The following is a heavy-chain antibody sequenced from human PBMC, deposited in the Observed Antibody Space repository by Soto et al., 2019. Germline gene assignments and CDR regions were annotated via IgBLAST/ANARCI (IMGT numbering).Heavy chain of an antibody. CDR2: IYYSGST. CDR1: GGSISSGGYY. Sequence: SETLSLTCTVSGGSISSGGYYWSWICQHPGKGLEWIGYIYYSGSTYYNPSLKSRVTISVDTSKNQFSVKLNSVTAADTAVYYCARHEILVVTKWDAFDIWGQGTMVTVSS. CDR3: ARHEILVVTKWDAFDI. J-gene: IGHJ3*02. D-gene: IGHD2-15*01. V-gene: IGHV4-31*03.